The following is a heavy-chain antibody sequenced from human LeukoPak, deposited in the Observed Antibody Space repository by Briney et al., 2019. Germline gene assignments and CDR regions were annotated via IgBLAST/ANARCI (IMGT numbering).Heavy chain of an antibody. CDR2: ISAYNGNT. Sequence: GAPVKVPCKASGYTFTSYGISWVRQAPGQGLEWTGWISAYNGNTNYAQKLQGRVTMTTDTSTSTAYMELRSLRSDDTAVYYCARDRPYSSSWNWFDPWGQGTLVTVSS. V-gene: IGHV1-18*01. CDR3: ARDRPYSSSWNWFDP. CDR1: GYTFTSYG. D-gene: IGHD6-13*01. J-gene: IGHJ5*02.